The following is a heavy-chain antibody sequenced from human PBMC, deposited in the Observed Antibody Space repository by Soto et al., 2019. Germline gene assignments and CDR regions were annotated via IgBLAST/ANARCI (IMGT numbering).Heavy chain of an antibody. CDR3: ARVSGYYLPDY. CDR1: GYTFTNYA. D-gene: IGHD5-12*01. Sequence: ASVKVSCKASGYTFTNYAMHWVRQAPGQRLEWMGWINAGNGNTKYSRKFQGRVTITRDTSASTAYMELSSLRSEDTAVYYCARVSGYYLPDYWGQGILVTVSS. CDR2: INAGNGNT. J-gene: IGHJ4*02. V-gene: IGHV1-3*01.